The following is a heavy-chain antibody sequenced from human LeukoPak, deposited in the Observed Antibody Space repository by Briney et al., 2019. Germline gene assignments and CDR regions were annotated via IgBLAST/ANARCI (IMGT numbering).Heavy chain of an antibody. V-gene: IGHV4-4*07. J-gene: IGHJ5*02. Sequence: SETLSLTCTVSGDSISRYYWSWIRQPAGKGLEWIGRIYNGGIITYNPSLKSRVTMSIDTSNNQFSLRLRFMTAADTAVYYCARDSGTTGEVKFDPWGQGTLVTVPS. D-gene: IGHD3-10*01. CDR2: IYNGGII. CDR1: GDSISRYY. CDR3: ARDSGTTGEVKFDP.